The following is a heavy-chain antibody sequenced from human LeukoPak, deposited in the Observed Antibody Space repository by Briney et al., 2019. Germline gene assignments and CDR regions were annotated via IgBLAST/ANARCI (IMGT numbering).Heavy chain of an antibody. CDR3: ARRSYCYSTSCYGYWFDS. CDR2: IYPGDSDS. V-gene: IGHV5-51*01. CDR1: GYRFTDYW. Sequence: GESLKISCKGSGYRFTDYWIAWVRQMPGKGLEWMAIIYPGDSDSRYSPSFQGQVTFSADKSISTAYLQWSSLKASDTAMYYCARRSYCYSTSCYGYWFDSWGQGTLVTVSS. J-gene: IGHJ5*01. D-gene: IGHD2-2*01.